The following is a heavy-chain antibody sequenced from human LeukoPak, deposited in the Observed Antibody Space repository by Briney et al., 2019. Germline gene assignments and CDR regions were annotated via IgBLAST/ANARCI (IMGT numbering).Heavy chain of an antibody. J-gene: IGHJ4*02. D-gene: IGHD1-20*01. Sequence: PSETLSLTCTVSGGSISSYYWSRIRQPPGKGLEWIGYIYYSGSTNYNPSLKSRVTISVDTSKNQFSLKLSSVTAADTAVYYCASTRDGYNWNSFDYWGQGTLVTVSS. CDR3: ASTRDGYNWNSFDY. CDR2: IYYSGST. CDR1: GGSISSYY. V-gene: IGHV4-59*01.